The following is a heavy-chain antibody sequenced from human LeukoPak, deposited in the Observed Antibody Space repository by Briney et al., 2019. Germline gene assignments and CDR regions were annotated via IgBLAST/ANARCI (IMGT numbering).Heavy chain of an antibody. D-gene: IGHD5-12*01. J-gene: IGHJ3*02. CDR2: IHGGGDVT. CDR1: GFTFSNYA. Sequence: GGSLRLSCAASGFTFSNYAMNWVRQAPEKGLEWVSTIHGGGDVTYYADSVKGRFTISRDNSKNTLYLQMNSLRAEDTAVYYCAKDTYIVATPRAFDIWGQGTMVTVSS. CDR3: AKDTYIVATPRAFDI. V-gene: IGHV3-23*01.